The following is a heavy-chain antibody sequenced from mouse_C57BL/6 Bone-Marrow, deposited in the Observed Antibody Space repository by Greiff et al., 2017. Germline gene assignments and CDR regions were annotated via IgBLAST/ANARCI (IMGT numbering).Heavy chain of an antibody. V-gene: IGHV5-16*01. CDR3: ARAPYDYDVLFDY. J-gene: IGHJ2*01. CDR1: GFTFSDYY. CDR2: INYDGSST. Sequence: EVKLVESEGGLVQPGSSMKLSCTASGFTFSDYYMAWVRQVPEKGLEWVANINYDGSSTYYLDSLKSRFIISRDNAKNILYLQMSSLKSEDTATYYCARAPYDYDVLFDYWGQGTTLTVSS. D-gene: IGHD2-4*01.